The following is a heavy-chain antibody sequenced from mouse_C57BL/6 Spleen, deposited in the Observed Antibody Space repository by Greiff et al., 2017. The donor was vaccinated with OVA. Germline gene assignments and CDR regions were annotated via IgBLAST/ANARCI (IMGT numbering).Heavy chain of an antibody. D-gene: IGHD3-1*01. V-gene: IGHV5-12*01. CDR1: GFTFSDYY. CDR2: ISNGGGST. J-gene: IGHJ1*03. Sequence: EVMLVESGGGLVQPGGSLKLSCAASGFTFSDYYMYWVRQTPEKRLEWVAYISNGGGSTYYPDTVKGRFTISRDNAKNTLYLQMSRLKSEDTAMYYCARGATPWYFDVWGTGTTVTVSS. CDR3: ARGATPWYFDV.